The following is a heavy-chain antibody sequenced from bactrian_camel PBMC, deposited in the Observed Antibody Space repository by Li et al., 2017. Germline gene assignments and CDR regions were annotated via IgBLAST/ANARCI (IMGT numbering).Heavy chain of an antibody. CDR2: INSIGGT. CDR3: AARAGGDSSFNWLWYAY. V-gene: IGHV3S53*01. Sequence: HVQLVESGGGSVEAGGSLNLSCTYQGYIRCMAWFRQAPGKEREKVATINSIGGTTYVDSVKGRFTISKDDAKNTLFLEMNSLEPEDTAMYYCAARAGGDSSFNWLWYAYWGQGTQVTV. D-gene: IGHD1*01. J-gene: IGHJ4*01. CDR1: GYIRC.